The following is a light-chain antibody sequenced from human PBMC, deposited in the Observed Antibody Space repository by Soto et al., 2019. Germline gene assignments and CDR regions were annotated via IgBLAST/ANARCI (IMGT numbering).Light chain of an antibody. CDR1: SSDVGGYKF. Sequence: QSALTQPASVSGSPGQSITISCTGTSSDVGGYKFVSWYQQHPGTAPKLMIYEVSNRPSGVSSRFSGSKSGNTASLTISGLQAEDEADYYCSSYGGFNNVLFGGGTKLTVL. CDR2: EVS. V-gene: IGLV2-14*01. J-gene: IGLJ2*01. CDR3: SSYGGFNNVL.